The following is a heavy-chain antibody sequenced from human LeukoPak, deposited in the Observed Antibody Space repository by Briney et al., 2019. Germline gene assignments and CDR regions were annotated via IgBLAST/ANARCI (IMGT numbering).Heavy chain of an antibody. Sequence: PSETLSLTCTVSGGSISSGDYYWSWIRQPPGKGLEWIGYIYYSGSTYYNPSLKSRVTISVDTSKNQFSLKLSSVTAADTAVYYCARVGYYYDSSGYYYPSYFDYWGQGTLVTVSS. V-gene: IGHV4-30-4*01. CDR2: IYYSGST. CDR1: GGSISSGDYY. D-gene: IGHD3-22*01. J-gene: IGHJ4*02. CDR3: ARVGYYYDSSGYYYPSYFDY.